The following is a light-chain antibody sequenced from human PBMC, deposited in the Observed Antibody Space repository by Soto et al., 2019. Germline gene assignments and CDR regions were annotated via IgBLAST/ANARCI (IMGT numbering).Light chain of an antibody. CDR3: QQRYSTLGT. CDR2: AAS. Sequence: DIQMTQSPSSLSASVGDRVTITCRASQSISSYLNWYQQQPGKAPKLLIYAASSLQSGFPSRFSGSGPGTDLTLTISSLQPEDFATYYCQQRYSTLGTFGPETKVDMK. CDR1: QSISSY. J-gene: IGKJ3*01. V-gene: IGKV1-39*01.